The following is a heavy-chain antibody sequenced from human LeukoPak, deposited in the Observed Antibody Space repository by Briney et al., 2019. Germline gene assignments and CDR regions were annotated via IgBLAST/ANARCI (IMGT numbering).Heavy chain of an antibody. CDR2: INPSSGST. D-gene: IGHD3-22*01. V-gene: IGHV1-46*01. CDR3: AREGDYYDSSGYYRY. J-gene: IGHJ4*02. Sequence: AASVKVSCKASGYTFTSYYMHWVRQAPGQGLEWMGIINPSSGSTSYAQKFQGRVTMTRDMSTSTVYMELSSLRSEDTAVYYCAREGDYYDSSGYYRYWGQGTLVTVSS. CDR1: GYTFTSYY.